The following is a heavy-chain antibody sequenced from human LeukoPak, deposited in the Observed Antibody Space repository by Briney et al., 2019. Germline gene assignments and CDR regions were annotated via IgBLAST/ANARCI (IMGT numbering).Heavy chain of an antibody. D-gene: IGHD6-19*01. J-gene: IGHJ4*02. Sequence: SETLSLTCAVYGGSFSGYYWSWIRQPPGKGLEWIGEINHSGSTNYNPSLKSRVTISVDTSKNQFSLKLSSVTAADAAVYYCATSRGAGRLGRAFDYWGQGTLVTVSS. CDR3: ATSRGAGRLGRAFDY. CDR1: GGSFSGYY. CDR2: INHSGST. V-gene: IGHV4-34*01.